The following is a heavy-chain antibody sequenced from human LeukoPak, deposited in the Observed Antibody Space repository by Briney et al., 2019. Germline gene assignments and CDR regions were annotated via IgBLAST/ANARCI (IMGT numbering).Heavy chain of an antibody. CDR1: GDSFTTHD. J-gene: IGHJ3*02. D-gene: IGHD1-26*01. CDR2: IIPILNTP. CDR3: ATDRSGSYSGMDAFDI. V-gene: IGHV1-69*01. Sequence: SGKVSCKAAGDSFTTHDISWVRQAPGQGLQWLGGIIPILNTPNYARKFQGRITITADESTNTAYMELSSLRSEDTAVYYCATDRSGSYSGMDAFDIWGRGTMVTVSS.